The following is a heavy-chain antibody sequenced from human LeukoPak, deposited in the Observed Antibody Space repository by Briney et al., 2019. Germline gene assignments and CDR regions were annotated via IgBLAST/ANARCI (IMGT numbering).Heavy chain of an antibody. CDR2: INHSGST. J-gene: IGHJ4*02. CDR3: ARRGRGYSYATFDY. D-gene: IGHD5-18*01. CDR1: GGSFSGYY. Sequence: SETLSLTCAVYGGSFSGYYWSWIRQPPGKGLEWIGEINHSGSTNYNPSLKSRVTISVDTSKNQFSLKLSSVTAADTAVYYCARRGRGYSYATFDYWGQGTLVTVSS. V-gene: IGHV4-34*01.